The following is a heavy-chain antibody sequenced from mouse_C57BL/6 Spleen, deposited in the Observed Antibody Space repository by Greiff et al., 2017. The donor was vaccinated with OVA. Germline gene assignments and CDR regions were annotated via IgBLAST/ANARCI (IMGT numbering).Heavy chain of an antibody. Sequence: VQLQESGPELVKPGASVKISCKASGYAFSSSWMNWVKQRPGKGLEWIGRIYPGDGDTNYNGKFKGKATLTADKASSTAYMQLSSLTSEESAVYFCARSITRYFDVWGTGTTVTVSS. CDR2: IYPGDGDT. D-gene: IGHD1-1*01. J-gene: IGHJ1*03. CDR1: GYAFSSSW. CDR3: ARSITRYFDV. V-gene: IGHV1-82*01.